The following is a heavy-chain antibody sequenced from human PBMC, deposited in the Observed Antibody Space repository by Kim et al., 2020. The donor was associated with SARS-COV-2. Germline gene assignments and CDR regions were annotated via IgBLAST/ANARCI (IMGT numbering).Heavy chain of an antibody. V-gene: IGHV3-7*01. CDR2: IKQDGSEK. J-gene: IGHJ6*02. CDR1: GFTFSSYW. D-gene: IGHD3-16*01. CDR3: ARDSAGDDPVLYYYYYYGMDV. Sequence: GGSLRLSCAASGFTFSSYWMSWVRQAPGKGLEWVANIKQDGSEKYYVDSVKGRFTISRDNAKNSLYLQMNSLRAEDTAVYYCARDSAGDDPVLYYYYYYGMDVWGQGTTVTVSS.